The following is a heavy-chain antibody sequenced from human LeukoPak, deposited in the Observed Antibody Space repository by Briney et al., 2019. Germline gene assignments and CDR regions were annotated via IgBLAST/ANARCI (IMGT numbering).Heavy chain of an antibody. V-gene: IGHV1-2*02. CDR2: INPNSGGT. CDR1: GYTFTGYY. CDR3: AREGPSGIAVAKDAFDI. J-gene: IGHJ3*02. Sequence: ASVKVSCKASGYTFTGYYMHWVRQAPGQGLEWMGWINPNSGGTNYAQKFQGRVSMTRDTAISTAYRELSRMRSEDTAVYYCAREGPSGIAVAKDAFDIWGQGTMVTVPS. D-gene: IGHD6-19*01.